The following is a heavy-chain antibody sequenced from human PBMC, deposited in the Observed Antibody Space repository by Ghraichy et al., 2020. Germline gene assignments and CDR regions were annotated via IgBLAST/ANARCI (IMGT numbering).Heavy chain of an antibody. CDR1: GFTFSSYA. V-gene: IGHV3-23*01. D-gene: IGHD1-7*01. Sequence: GGSLRLSCAASGFTFSSYAMSWVRQAPGKGLEWVSAISGSGGSTYYADSVKGRFTISRDNSKNTLYLQMNSLRAEDTAVYYCAKDRLELGFVGYYGMDVWGQGTTVTVSS. CDR3: AKDRLELGFVGYYGMDV. J-gene: IGHJ6*02. CDR2: ISGSGGST.